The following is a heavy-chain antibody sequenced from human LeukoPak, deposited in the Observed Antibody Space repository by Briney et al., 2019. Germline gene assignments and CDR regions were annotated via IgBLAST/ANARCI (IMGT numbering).Heavy chain of an antibody. Sequence: TGGSLRLSCAASGLTFSSHWMHWVRQAPGKGLVWVSRITNDGSSTTYADSVKGRFTISRDNAKNMLYLQVNSLRAEDTAVYYCARAPYSSGWYVWFDPWGQGTLVTVSS. V-gene: IGHV3-74*01. CDR1: GLTFSSHW. D-gene: IGHD6-19*01. J-gene: IGHJ5*02. CDR2: ITNDGSST. CDR3: ARAPYSSGWYVWFDP.